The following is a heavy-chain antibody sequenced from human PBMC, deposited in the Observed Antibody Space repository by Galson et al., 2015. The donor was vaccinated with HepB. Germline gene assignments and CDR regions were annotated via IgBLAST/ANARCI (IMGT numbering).Heavy chain of an antibody. CDR1: GGSISSYY. Sequence: SETLSLTCTVSGGSISSYYWSWIRQPPGKGLEWIGYIYYSGSTNYNPSLKSRVTISVDTSKNQFSLKLSSVTAADTAVYYCARSTGGLAAADYYFDYWGQGTLVTVSS. CDR3: ARSTGGLAAADYYFDY. D-gene: IGHD6-13*01. CDR2: IYYSGST. V-gene: IGHV4-59*01. J-gene: IGHJ4*02.